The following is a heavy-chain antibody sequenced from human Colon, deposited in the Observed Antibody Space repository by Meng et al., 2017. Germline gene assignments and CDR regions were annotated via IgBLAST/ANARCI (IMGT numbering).Heavy chain of an antibody. CDR2: IYYRGTT. Sequence: SETLSLTCTVSGDSISGSGYYWDWIRQTPGKGLEWIANIYYRGTTYYSPSLRSRVTISLDTSENTFSLHLTSVTAADTAVYYCARTRARFVGMDVWGHGTTVTVSS. CDR1: GDSISGSGYY. V-gene: IGHV4-39*07. CDR3: ARTRARFVGMDV. J-gene: IGHJ6*02. D-gene: IGHD3-16*01.